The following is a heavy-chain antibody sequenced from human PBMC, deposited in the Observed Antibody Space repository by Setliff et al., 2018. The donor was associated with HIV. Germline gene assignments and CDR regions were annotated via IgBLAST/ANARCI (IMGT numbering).Heavy chain of an antibody. Sequence: ASVKVSCKASGGIFSRFAFSWVRQAPGQGLEWMGGIIPIFGEPNYVQKFQGRVTITTDESTNTVYMELYSMTSEKTAIYYCAGSSGAVPTTAPYGDYYYYFYMDVWGKGTTVTVSS. CDR1: GGIFSRFA. V-gene: IGHV1-69*05. D-gene: IGHD1-1*01. CDR3: AGSSGAVPTTAPYGDYYYYFYMDV. J-gene: IGHJ6*03. CDR2: IIPIFGEP.